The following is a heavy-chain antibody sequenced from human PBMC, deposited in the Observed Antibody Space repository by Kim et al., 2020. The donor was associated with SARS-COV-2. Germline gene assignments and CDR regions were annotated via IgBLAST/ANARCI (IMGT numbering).Heavy chain of an antibody. Sequence: ASVKVSCKASGYTFTSYAMNWVRQAPGQGLEWMGWINTNTGNQTYVQGFTGRFVFPLDTSVSTAYLQISSLKAEDTAVYYCPRGGWELLSDYWGQGTLVTVSS. CDR1: GYTFTSYA. CDR2: INTNTGNQ. CDR3: PRGGWELLSDY. J-gene: IGHJ4*02. V-gene: IGHV7-4-1*02. D-gene: IGHD1-26*01.